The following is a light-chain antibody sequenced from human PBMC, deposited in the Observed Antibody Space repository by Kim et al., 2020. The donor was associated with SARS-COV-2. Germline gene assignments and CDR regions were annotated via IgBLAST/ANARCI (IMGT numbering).Light chain of an antibody. V-gene: IGLV6-57*02. Sequence: NFMLTQPHSVSETPGKTVTISCTGSSGSIASNYVRWYQQLPGSAPTTVIYEDNKRPSGVPDRFSGSIDSSSNSASLTIAGLKTEDEDDYYLQSYDSSNQRVFGGGTQLTVL. CDR3: QSYDSSNQRV. CDR1: SGSIASNY. J-gene: IGLJ3*02. CDR2: EDN.